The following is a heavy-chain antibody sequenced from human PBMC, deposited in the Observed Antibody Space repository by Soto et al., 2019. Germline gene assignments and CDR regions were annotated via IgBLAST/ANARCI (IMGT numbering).Heavy chain of an antibody. D-gene: IGHD6-19*01. J-gene: IGHJ3*02. CDR1: GFTFSNYA. CDR2: VSGSGGST. CDR3: AKQVYGSGWAPVAFDI. V-gene: IGHV3-23*01. Sequence: TGGSLRLSCAASGFTFSNYAISWVRQAPGRGLEWVSSVSGSGGSTYYADSVKGRFTISRDNSKNTLYLQMNSLRAEGTAVYYCAKQVYGSGWAPVAFDIWGQGTMVTVSS.